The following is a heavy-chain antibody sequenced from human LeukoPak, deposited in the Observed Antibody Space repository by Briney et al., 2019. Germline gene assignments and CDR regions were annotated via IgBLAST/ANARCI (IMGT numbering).Heavy chain of an antibody. D-gene: IGHD3-22*01. CDR2: INSDGSST. V-gene: IGHV3-74*01. CDR3: VKELDYYGSTEEYYGGVDAFDF. Sequence: AGGSLRLSCAASGFTFSSYWMHWVRQAPGKGLVWVSRINSDGSSTSYADSVKGRFTISRDNAKNTLYLQMNSLRAGDTAIYYCVKELDYYGSTEEYYGGVDAFDFWGQGTMVTVSS. CDR1: GFTFSSYW. J-gene: IGHJ3*01.